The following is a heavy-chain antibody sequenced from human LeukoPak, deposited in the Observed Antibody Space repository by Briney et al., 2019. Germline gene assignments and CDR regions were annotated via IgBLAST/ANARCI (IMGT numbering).Heavy chain of an antibody. V-gene: IGHV4-61*01. CDR3: ARDVRTINVLTGYYRPYYFDY. J-gene: IGHJ4*02. CDR1: GXSVSSGSDY. CDR2: IYHTGST. D-gene: IGHD3-9*01. Sequence: SETLSLTCTVSGXSVSSGSDYWSWIRQPPGKGLEWIGHIYHTGSTNYNPSLKSRVTISLDTSKNQFSLKLTSVSPADTAVYYCARDVRTINVLTGYYRPYYFDYWGQGTLVTVSS.